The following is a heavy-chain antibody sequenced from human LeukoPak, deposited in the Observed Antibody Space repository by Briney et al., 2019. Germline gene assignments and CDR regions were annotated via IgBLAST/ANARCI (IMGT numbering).Heavy chain of an antibody. CDR3: ARQSPASTIPVFDS. J-gene: IGHJ4*02. Sequence: GESLKISCKGSGYSFSSYWIGWVRRMPGKGLEWMGIIYPGDSDTRHSPSFQGQVTISADKSISTAYLQWSSLKASDTAMYYCARQSPASTIPVFDSWGQGTLVTVSS. V-gene: IGHV5-51*01. CDR2: IYPGDSDT. CDR1: GYSFSSYW. D-gene: IGHD2-2*02.